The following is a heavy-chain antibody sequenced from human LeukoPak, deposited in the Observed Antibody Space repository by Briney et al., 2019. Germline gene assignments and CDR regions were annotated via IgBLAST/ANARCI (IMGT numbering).Heavy chain of an antibody. J-gene: IGHJ5*02. D-gene: IGHD6-19*01. CDR1: GFTFSSYW. CDR3: ARDENSSGWYSLANWFDP. Sequence: GGSLRLSCAASGFTFSSYWMSWVRQAPGKGLEWVANIKQDGSDKYYVDSVKGRFTISRDNAKNSLYLQMNSLRAEDTAVYYCARDENSSGWYSLANWFDPCGQGTLVTVSS. CDR2: IKQDGSDK. V-gene: IGHV3-7*01.